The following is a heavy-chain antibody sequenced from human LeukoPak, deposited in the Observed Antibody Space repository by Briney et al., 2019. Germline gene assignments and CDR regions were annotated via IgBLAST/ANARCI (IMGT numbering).Heavy chain of an antibody. CDR2: ISSSGSTI. Sequence: PGGSLRLSCAASGFTFSNYNMNWVRQAPGKGLEWLSYISSSGSTIYYADSVKGRFTISRDNSKNTLYLQMNSLRAEDTAVYYCAKEPQYSSGWYNWGQGTLVTVSS. CDR1: GFTFSNYN. CDR3: AKEPQYSSGWYN. V-gene: IGHV3-48*01. D-gene: IGHD6-19*01. J-gene: IGHJ4*02.